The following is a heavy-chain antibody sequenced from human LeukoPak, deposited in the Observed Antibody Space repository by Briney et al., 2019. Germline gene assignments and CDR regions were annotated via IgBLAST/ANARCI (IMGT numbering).Heavy chain of an antibody. J-gene: IGHJ4*02. D-gene: IGHD3-3*01. V-gene: IGHV4-59*08. CDR3: ARHFGGPSEFGY. CDR2: IYYSGST. CDR1: GGSISSYY. Sequence: SETLSLTCTVSGGSISSYYWSWIRQPPEKGLEWIGYIYYSGSTNYDPSLKSRVTISVDTSENQFSLKLSSVTAADTAVYYCARHFGGPSEFGYWGQGTLVSVSS.